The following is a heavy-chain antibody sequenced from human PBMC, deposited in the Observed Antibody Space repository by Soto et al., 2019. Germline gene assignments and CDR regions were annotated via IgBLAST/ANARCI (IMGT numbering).Heavy chain of an antibody. CDR3: AHRPIYGSGSHLDY. V-gene: IGHV2-5*02. Sequence: QITLKESGPTLVKPTQTHTLTCTFSGFSLSTRGVGVGWIRQPPGKALEWLALIYWDDDKRYSQSLNSRLTITQDTSKNQVGLTMTNMDPVDTATYYCAHRPIYGSGSHLDYWGQGTLVTVSS. CDR2: IYWDDDK. D-gene: IGHD3-10*01. CDR1: GFSLSTRGVG. J-gene: IGHJ4*02.